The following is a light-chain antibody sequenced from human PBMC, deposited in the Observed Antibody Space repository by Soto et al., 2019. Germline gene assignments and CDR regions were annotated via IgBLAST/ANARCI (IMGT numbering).Light chain of an antibody. V-gene: IGLV1-47*01. Sequence: QLVLTQPPSTSGTPGQRVTISCSGSSSNIGSNHVYWYQQFPRMAPKLLMYRSDQRPTGVPDRFSGAKSGTSASRAISGLRSDDEADYNCSARDDSMSGVVFVGGKKLTVL. CDR3: SARDDSMSGVV. J-gene: IGLJ2*01. CDR1: SSNIGSNH. CDR2: RSD.